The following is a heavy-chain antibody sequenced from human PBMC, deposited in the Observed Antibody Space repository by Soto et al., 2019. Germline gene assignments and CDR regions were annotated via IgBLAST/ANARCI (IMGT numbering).Heavy chain of an antibody. D-gene: IGHD2-2*02. CDR1: GYSFTSYW. CDR2: IYPGDSDT. J-gene: IGHJ4*02. CDR3: ASSLGYCSSTSCYTGGVFDY. Sequence: GESLKISCKGSGYSFTSYWIGWVRQMPGKGLEWMGIIYPGDSDTRYSPSFQGQVTISADKSIRTAYLQWSSLKASDTAMYYCASSLGYCSSTSCYTGGVFDYWGQGTMVTVSS. V-gene: IGHV5-51*01.